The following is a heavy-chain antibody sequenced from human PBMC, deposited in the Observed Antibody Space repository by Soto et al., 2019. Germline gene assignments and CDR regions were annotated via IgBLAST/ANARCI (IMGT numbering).Heavy chain of an antibody. CDR3: TKDRPYSGGTNFVY. CDR2: IKSASYGGAI. D-gene: IGHD1-7*01. V-gene: IGHV3-15*01. J-gene: IGHJ4*02. CDR1: GLIFSSTW. Sequence: EVQLVESGGGLVQPGGSLRLSCEVSGLIFSSTWMTWVRQAPGKGLEWVGRIKSASYGGAIDYAAPVEGRFTISRDDSRNTLYLHMSSLKGEDTAVYYCTKDRPYSGGTNFVYWGQGALVTVSS.